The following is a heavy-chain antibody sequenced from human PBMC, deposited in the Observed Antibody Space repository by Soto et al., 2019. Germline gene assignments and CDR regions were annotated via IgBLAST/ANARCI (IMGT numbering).Heavy chain of an antibody. CDR2: ISYDGSNK. J-gene: IGHJ5*02. CDR1: GFTFSSYG. Sequence: PGGSLRLSCAASGFTFSSYGMHWVRQAPGKGLDWVAVISYDGSNKYYADSVKGRFTISRDNSKNTLYLQMNSLRAEDTAVYYCAKDMLLWFGELSPARYDPWGQRTFVTVS. V-gene: IGHV3-30*18. CDR3: AKDMLLWFGELSPARYDP. D-gene: IGHD3-10*01.